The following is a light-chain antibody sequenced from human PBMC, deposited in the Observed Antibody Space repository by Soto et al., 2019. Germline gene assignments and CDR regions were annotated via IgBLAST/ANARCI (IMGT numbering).Light chain of an antibody. CDR2: GAS. V-gene: IGKV3-15*01. Sequence: EIVMTQSPATLSVSPGERATLSCRASQSVSSNLAWYQQKPGQAHRLLIYGASTRATGIPARFSGSGSGTEFSLTISSLQSEDFAVYYCQQYNNWPPLFGQGTQVEIK. J-gene: IGKJ1*01. CDR3: QQYNNWPPL. CDR1: QSVSSN.